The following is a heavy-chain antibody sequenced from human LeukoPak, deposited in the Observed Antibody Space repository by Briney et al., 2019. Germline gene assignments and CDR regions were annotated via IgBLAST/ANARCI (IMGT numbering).Heavy chain of an antibody. CDR1: GGSISSGNFY. CDR2: IYTSGGT. V-gene: IGHV4-61*02. CDR3: ARDLRSATTDY. J-gene: IGHJ4*02. Sequence: SETLSLTCTVSGGSISSGNFYWSWIRQPAGKGLEWLGRIYTSGGTNYNPSLKSRVTISVDTSKNQFSLKLSSVTAADTAVYYCARDLRSATTDYWGQGTLVTVSS. D-gene: IGHD1-1*01.